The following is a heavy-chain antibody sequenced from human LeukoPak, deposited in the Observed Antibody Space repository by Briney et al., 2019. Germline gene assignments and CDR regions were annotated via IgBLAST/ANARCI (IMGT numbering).Heavy chain of an antibody. D-gene: IGHD6-19*01. CDR3: ARGVAVSATKWFDP. CDR2: ISGSGGGA. J-gene: IGHJ5*02. CDR1: GFSFTSYA. Sequence: PGGSLRLSCGASGFSFTSYAMSWVRQAPGKGPEWVSGISGSGGGAYYAVSVKGRFTISRDNSKNTLYLQMNNLRAEDTAIYYCARGVAVSATKWFDPWGQGTLVTVSS. V-gene: IGHV3-23*01.